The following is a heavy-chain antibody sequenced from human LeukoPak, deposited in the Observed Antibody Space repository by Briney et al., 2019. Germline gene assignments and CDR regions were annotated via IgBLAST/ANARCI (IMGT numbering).Heavy chain of an antibody. D-gene: IGHD3-10*01. CDR2: ISSSSSTI. Sequence: GGSLRLSCAASGFTFSSYSMNWVRQAPGKGLEWVSFISSSSSTIYYADSVKGRFTISRDNSKNTLYLQMNSLRAEDTAVYYCAKDRSGRGSLVDYWGQGTLVTVSS. J-gene: IGHJ4*02. CDR3: AKDRSGRGSLVDY. CDR1: GFTFSSYS. V-gene: IGHV3-48*01.